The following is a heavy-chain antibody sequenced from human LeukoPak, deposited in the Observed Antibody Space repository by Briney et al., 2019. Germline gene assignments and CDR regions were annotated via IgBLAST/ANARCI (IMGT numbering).Heavy chain of an antibody. CDR1: GGTFSSYA. V-gene: IGHV1-69*05. Sequence: SVKVSCKASGGTFSSYAISWVRQAPGQGLEWMGGIIPIFGTANYAQKFQGRVTMTRDTSTSTVYMELSSLRSEDTAVYYCAREGGLYCSSTSCYYYWGQGTLVTVSS. D-gene: IGHD2-2*01. J-gene: IGHJ4*02. CDR2: IIPIFGTA. CDR3: AREGGLYCSSTSCYYY.